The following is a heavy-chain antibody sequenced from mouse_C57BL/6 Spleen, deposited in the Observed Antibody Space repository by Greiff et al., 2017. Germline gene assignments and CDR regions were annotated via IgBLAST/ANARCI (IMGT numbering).Heavy chain of an antibody. Sequence: EVKLMESGGGLVQSGRSLRLSCATSGFTFSDFYMEWVRQAPGKGLEWIAASSHKANDYTTEYNASVKGRFIVSRDTSHSSLYLQMNALRAEDTAIYYCARALYGYAMDYWGQGTSVTVSS. V-gene: IGHV7-1*01. D-gene: IGHD1-1*02. J-gene: IGHJ4*01. CDR1: GFTFSDFY. CDR2: SSHKANDYTT. CDR3: ARALYGYAMDY.